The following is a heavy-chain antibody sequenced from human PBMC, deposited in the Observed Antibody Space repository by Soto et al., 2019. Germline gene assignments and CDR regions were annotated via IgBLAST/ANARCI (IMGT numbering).Heavy chain of an antibody. CDR1: GYTFTSYG. Sequence: ASVKVSCKASGYTFTSYGISWVRQAPGQGLEWMGWISAYNGNTNYAQKLQGRVTMTTDTSTSTAYMELRSLRSDDTAVYYCAALYDSSGYSHFDYWGQGTLATVSP. CDR2: ISAYNGNT. V-gene: IGHV1-18*01. J-gene: IGHJ4*02. CDR3: AALYDSSGYSHFDY. D-gene: IGHD3-22*01.